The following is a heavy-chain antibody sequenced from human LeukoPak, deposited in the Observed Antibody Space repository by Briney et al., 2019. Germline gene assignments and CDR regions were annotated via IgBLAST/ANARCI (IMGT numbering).Heavy chain of an antibody. V-gene: IGHV4-59*11. J-gene: IGHJ4*02. CDR1: GGSISSHY. D-gene: IGHD6-6*01. CDR3: ARGYSSSSLMLDY. CDR2: IYYSGST. Sequence: SETLSLTCTVSGGSISSHYWSWIRQPPGKGLEWIGCIYYSGSTNYNPSLKSRVTISVDTSKNQFSLKLSSVTAADTAVYYCARGYSSSSLMLDYWGQGTLVTVSS.